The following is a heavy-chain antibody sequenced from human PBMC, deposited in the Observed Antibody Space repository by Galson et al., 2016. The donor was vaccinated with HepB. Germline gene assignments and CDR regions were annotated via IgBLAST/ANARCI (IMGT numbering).Heavy chain of an antibody. V-gene: IGHV2-5*02. J-gene: IGHJ2*01. Sequence: PALVKPTQTLTLTCTFSGFSLSTSGVGVGWIRQHPGKALEWLALIYWDDDKRYSPSLKRRPTITKDTSKNQVVLTMTNIDPVYTATSDCVHNYYGSSGYYFNWYFDLWGRGTLVTVSS. CDR2: IYWDDDK. CDR3: VHNYYGSSGYYFNWYFDL. D-gene: IGHD3-22*01. CDR1: GFSLSTSGVG.